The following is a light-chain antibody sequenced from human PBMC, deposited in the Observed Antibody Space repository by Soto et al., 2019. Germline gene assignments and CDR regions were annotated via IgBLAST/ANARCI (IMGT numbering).Light chain of an antibody. CDR3: QQYKSYPWT. Sequence: DIQMTQSPSTLSASVGEGVTITCRASQTISGWLAWYQQRPGKAPKLPISDASSLSSGVPSRFSGSGSGTEFTLTISSLQPDDFGSYYCQQYKSYPWTFGHGTKVEV. J-gene: IGKJ1*01. CDR1: QTISGW. V-gene: IGKV1-5*01. CDR2: DAS.